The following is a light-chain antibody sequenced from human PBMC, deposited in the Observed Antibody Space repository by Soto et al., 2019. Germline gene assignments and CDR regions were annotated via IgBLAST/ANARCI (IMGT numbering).Light chain of an antibody. CDR3: SSYTTSNTRQIV. V-gene: IGLV2-14*01. J-gene: IGLJ1*01. Sequence: QSVLTQPASVSGSPGQSITISCTGTSSDVGGYNYVSWYQQHPGKAPKFMIYDVSNRPSGVSNRFSGSKSGNTASLTISGLQADEEADYYCSSYTTSNTRQIVFGTGTKVTVL. CDR1: SSDVGGYNY. CDR2: DVS.